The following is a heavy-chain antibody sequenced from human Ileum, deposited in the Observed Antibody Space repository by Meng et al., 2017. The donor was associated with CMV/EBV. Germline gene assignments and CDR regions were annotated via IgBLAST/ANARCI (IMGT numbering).Heavy chain of an antibody. D-gene: IGHD2-2*01. Sequence: CGFHFSRCWMSWVRQAPGKGLEWVANMNQDGSEKYYVDSVKGRFTISRDNAKNSLYLQMNSLRAEDTAVYYCARRRMPAAANYFDCWGQGTLVTVSS. CDR3: ARRRMPAAANYFDC. V-gene: IGHV3-7*01. CDR2: MNQDGSEK. CDR1: GFHFSRCW. J-gene: IGHJ4*02.